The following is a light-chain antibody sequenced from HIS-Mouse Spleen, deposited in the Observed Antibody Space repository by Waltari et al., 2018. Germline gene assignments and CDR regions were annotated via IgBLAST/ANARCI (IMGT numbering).Light chain of an antibody. V-gene: IGLV3-10*01. Sequence: SYELTQPPSVSVSPGQTARITCSGDALPKKYAYWYQQKSGQPPVLVIYEDSKRPSGIPDRLSGSSSGTMATLTISGAQVEDEADYYCYSTDSSGNHRVFGGGTKLTVL. CDR3: YSTDSSGNHRV. J-gene: IGLJ2*01. CDR1: ALPKKY. CDR2: EDS.